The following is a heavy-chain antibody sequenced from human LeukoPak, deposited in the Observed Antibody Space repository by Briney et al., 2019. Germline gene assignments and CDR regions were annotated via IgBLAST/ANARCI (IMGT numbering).Heavy chain of an antibody. V-gene: IGHV4-38-2*01. J-gene: IGHJ4*02. CDR3: ASKPFLSESFDY. CDR1: GYSISSGYY. Sequence: SETLSLTCAVSGYSISSGYYWGWIRQPPGKGLEWIGSIYHSGSTYYNPSLKSRVTISVDTSKNQFSLNLSSVTAADTAVYYCASKPFLSESFDYWGQGTLVTVSS. D-gene: IGHD1-26*01. CDR2: IYHSGST.